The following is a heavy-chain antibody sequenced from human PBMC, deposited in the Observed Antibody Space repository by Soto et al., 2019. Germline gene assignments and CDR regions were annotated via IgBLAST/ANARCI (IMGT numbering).Heavy chain of an antibody. CDR2: IIPALGTA. Sequence: QDQLVQSGAEVKKPGSSVKVSCNASGGTFSSHTFSWVRQAPGQGLEWMGRIIPALGTATYAQKFQGRVTITADESATTVYMELNSLRSEDTAVYYCARPYFGDYWYFDLWGRGTLVTVSS. V-gene: IGHV1-69*08. CDR1: GGTFSSHT. CDR3: ARPYFGDYWYFDL. D-gene: IGHD4-17*01. J-gene: IGHJ2*01.